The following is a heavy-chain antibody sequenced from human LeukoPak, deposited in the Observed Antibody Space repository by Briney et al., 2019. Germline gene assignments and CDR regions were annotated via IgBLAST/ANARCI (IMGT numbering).Heavy chain of an antibody. CDR2: IYHSGTT. D-gene: IGHD2-2*01. CDR1: GESIRSSNW. J-gene: IGHJ4*02. V-gene: IGHV4-4*02. Sequence: KPSETLSLTCTVSGESIRSSNWWSWVRQSPGKGLEWIGEIYHSGTTNYNPSLKSRDTISFATSTNQFFLDLSPVTAADTAVYYCSNKVYCSTTSCHPAGYWGLGSLVTVSS. CDR3: SNKVYCSTTSCHPAGY.